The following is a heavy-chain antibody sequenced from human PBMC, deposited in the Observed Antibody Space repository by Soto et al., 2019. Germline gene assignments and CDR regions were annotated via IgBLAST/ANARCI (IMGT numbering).Heavy chain of an antibody. CDR3: PRSTPGNPFDI. D-gene: IGHD3-10*01. J-gene: IGHJ3*02. CDR1: GFSFTSYT. Sequence: EVQLVESGGGLVKPGGSLRVSCAASGFSFTSYTMNWVRQAPGKGLEWVASISAGGRSIYYADSLKGRSTVSRDNAKSSLYLQMNSLRADFSMVQHRPRSTPGNPFDIWGQGTMVTVSS. CDR2: ISAGGRSI. V-gene: IGHV3-21*01.